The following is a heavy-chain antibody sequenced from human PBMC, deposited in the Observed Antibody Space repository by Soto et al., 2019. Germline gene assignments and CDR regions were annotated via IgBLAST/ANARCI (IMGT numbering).Heavy chain of an antibody. CDR2: IKQDGSEK. CDR3: ARDFFKQLSGNVFDY. D-gene: IGHD6-6*01. V-gene: IGHV3-7*01. J-gene: IGHJ4*02. Sequence: GESLKISCAASGFTFSSYWMSWVRQAPGKGLEWVANIKQDGSEKYYVDSVKGRFTISRDNAKNSLYLQMNSLRAEDTAVYYCARDFFKQLSGNVFDYWGQGTLVTVSS. CDR1: GFTFSSYW.